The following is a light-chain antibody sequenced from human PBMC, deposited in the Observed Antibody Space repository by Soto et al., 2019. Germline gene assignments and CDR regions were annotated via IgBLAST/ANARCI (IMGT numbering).Light chain of an antibody. CDR3: QQYNNWPT. CDR1: QSVSSN. V-gene: IGKV3-15*01. Sequence: EIVMTQSPATLSVSPGERATLSCRASQSVSSNLAWYQQKPGQAPRLLIYGASTRATGIPARFSGSGSGTEFTLTISSLQSEDFAVYCCQQYNNWPTFGKGTKV. CDR2: GAS. J-gene: IGKJ1*01.